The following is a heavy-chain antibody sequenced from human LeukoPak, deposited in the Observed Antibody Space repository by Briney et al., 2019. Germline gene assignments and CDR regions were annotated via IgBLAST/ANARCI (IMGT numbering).Heavy chain of an antibody. Sequence: PSQTLSLTCTVSGGSISSGSYYWSLIGQPAGKGLEWIGSIYHSGSTYSNPSLKSRVTISVDTSKNQFSLKLSSVTAADTAVYYCARALSGYGIEFDYWGQGTLVSVSS. CDR1: GGSISSGSYY. CDR3: ARALSGYGIEFDY. D-gene: IGHD5-12*01. V-gene: IGHV4-61*02. J-gene: IGHJ4*02. CDR2: IYHSGST.